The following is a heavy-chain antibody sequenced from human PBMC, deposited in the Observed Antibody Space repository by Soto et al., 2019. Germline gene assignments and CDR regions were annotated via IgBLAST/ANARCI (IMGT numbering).Heavy chain of an antibody. D-gene: IGHD2-8*01. Sequence: ASVTVSCTASGYTFASYGISWVRQAPGQGLEWMGWISAYNGNTNYAQKLQGRVTMTTDTSTSTAYMELRSLRSDDTAVYYCARDLKRGSSMRKLYNWFDPWGQGTLVTVSS. V-gene: IGHV1-18*01. CDR3: ARDLKRGSSMRKLYNWFDP. J-gene: IGHJ5*02. CDR2: ISAYNGNT. CDR1: GYTFASYG.